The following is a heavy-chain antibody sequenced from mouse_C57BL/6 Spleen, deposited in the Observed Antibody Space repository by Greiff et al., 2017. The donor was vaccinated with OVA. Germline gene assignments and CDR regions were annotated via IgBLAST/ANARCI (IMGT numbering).Heavy chain of an antibody. D-gene: IGHD2-4*01. CDR1: GFTFSDYG. J-gene: IGHJ4*01. Sequence: EVKVEESGGGLVKPGGSLKLSCAASGFTFSDYGMHWVRQAPEKGLEWVAYISSGSSTIYYADTVKGRFTISRDNAKNTLFLQMTSLRSEDTAMYYCAKYDYDGDDAMDYWGQGTSVTVSS. CDR2: ISSGSSTI. CDR3: AKYDYDGDDAMDY. V-gene: IGHV5-17*01.